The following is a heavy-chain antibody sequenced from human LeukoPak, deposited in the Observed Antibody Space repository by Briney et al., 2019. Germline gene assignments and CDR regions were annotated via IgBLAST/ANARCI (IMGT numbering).Heavy chain of an antibody. J-gene: IGHJ4*02. CDR1: GFTFSSYW. Sequence: GGSLRLSCAASGFTFSSYWMHWVRQAPGKGPVWVSRINNDGSGTTYADSVKGRFTISRDNAKNSLYLQMNSLRAEDTALYYCAKATGYSSGWVDYWGQGTLVTVSS. V-gene: IGHV3-74*01. CDR2: INNDGSGT. CDR3: AKATGYSSGWVDY. D-gene: IGHD6-19*01.